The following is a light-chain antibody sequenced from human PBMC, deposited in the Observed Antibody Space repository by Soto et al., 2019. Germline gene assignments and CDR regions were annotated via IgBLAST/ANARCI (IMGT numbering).Light chain of an antibody. CDR2: DAS. CDR3: QQYQNYSPWT. J-gene: IGKJ1*01. CDR1: QSINIY. V-gene: IGKV1-5*01. Sequence: DIQMTQYPYSLSASVGDRVTITCRASQSINIYLNWYQQRPGTAPKLLIYDASSLESGVSSRFSGSGSGIEFTLTITNLQPDDFATYYCQQYQNYSPWTFGQGTKVDTK.